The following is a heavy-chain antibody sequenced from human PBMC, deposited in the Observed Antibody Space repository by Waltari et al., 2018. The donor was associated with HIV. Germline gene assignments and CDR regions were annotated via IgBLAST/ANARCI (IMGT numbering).Heavy chain of an antibody. D-gene: IGHD3-3*01. V-gene: IGHV3-20*01. J-gene: IGHJ3*01. CDR2: INWNGADR. Sequence: EVQMVNSGGSVVRPGGSVNVTCFASGFPFDDYDMAWGRNFSGKGLGWVSGINWNGADRDYADSVKGRFTMYRDNVNNSLFLQMNNLRVEDTALYHCARVISVLGEVHNYAFDVWGQGTMVSVST. CDR3: ARVISVLGEVHNYAFDV. CDR1: GFPFDDYD.